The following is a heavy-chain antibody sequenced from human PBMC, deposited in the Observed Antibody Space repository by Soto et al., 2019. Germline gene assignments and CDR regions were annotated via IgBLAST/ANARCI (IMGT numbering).Heavy chain of an antibody. CDR1: GFSFDGYA. CDR2: ISYNGGNI. CDR3: AKGMVMVVAATYGLDV. D-gene: IGHD2-15*01. V-gene: IGHV3-9*01. J-gene: IGHJ6*02. Sequence: VHLVESGGGLVQPGRSLRLSCAASGFSFDGYAMHWVRQAPGKGLEWVSGISYNGGNIEYADSVKGRFTIARDNAKNSLYVQMNSLRPEDTALYYCAKGMVMVVAATYGLDVWGQGTTVTVSS.